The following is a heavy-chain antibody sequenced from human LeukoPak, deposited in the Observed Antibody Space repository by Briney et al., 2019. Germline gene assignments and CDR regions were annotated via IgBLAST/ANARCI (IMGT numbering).Heavy chain of an antibody. V-gene: IGHV3-48*04. CDR1: GFTFSSYS. J-gene: IGHJ4*02. D-gene: IGHD6-13*01. CDR3: VGGRTSGSSWPFDY. CDR2: ITTSGGAK. Sequence: PGGSLRLSCAASGFTFSSYSMNWVRQAPGKGLEWISYITTSGGAKNYADSVKGRFTISRDNAKNSLSLQMNSLRAEDTAVYYCVGGRTSGSSWPFDYWGQGTLVTVSS.